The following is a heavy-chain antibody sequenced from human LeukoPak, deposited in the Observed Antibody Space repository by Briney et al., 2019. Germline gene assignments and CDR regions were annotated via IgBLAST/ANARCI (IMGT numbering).Heavy chain of an antibody. D-gene: IGHD6-6*01. CDR1: GFTFSNYW. Sequence: GGSLRLSCAASGFTFSNYWMHWVRQAPGKGLVWVSRISSDGSVTTYADSVKGRFTISRVNAKNTLYLQMNSLRAEDTAVYHCARTAYTTSSLGFWGQGTLVTVSS. CDR2: ISSDGSVT. CDR3: ARTAYTTSSLGF. J-gene: IGHJ4*02. V-gene: IGHV3-74*01.